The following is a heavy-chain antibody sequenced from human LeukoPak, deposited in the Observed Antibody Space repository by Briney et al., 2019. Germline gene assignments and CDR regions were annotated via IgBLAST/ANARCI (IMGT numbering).Heavy chain of an antibody. CDR1: GGSISSSSYY. V-gene: IGHV4-39*01. CDR3: ARGVYCSGGNCYFPFDY. CDR2: IYYSGST. D-gene: IGHD2-15*01. Sequence: PSETLSLTCTVSGGSISSSSYYWGWLRQPPGTGLEWIGSIYYSGSTYYNPSLKSRVTISVDTSKNQFSLKLSSVTAADTAVYYCARGVYCSGGNCYFPFDYWGQGTLVTVSS. J-gene: IGHJ4*02.